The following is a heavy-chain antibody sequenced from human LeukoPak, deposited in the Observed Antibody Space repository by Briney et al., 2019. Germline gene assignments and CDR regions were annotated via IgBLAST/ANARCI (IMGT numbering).Heavy chain of an antibody. Sequence: SQTLSLTCTVSGGSISSGDYSWSWIRQPPGTGLEWIGYIYYSGSTYYNPSLKSRVTISVDTSKNQFSLKLSSVTAADTAVYYCAGYSNYGSSYYFDYWGQGTLVTVSS. J-gene: IGHJ4*02. CDR3: AGYSNYGSSYYFDY. CDR2: IYYSGST. D-gene: IGHD4-11*01. CDR1: GGSISSGDYS. V-gene: IGHV4-30-4*01.